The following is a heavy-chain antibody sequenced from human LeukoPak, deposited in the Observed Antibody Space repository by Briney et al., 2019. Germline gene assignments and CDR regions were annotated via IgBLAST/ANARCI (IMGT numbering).Heavy chain of an antibody. V-gene: IGHV3-48*03. Sequence: PGGSLRLSCAASGFTFSSYEMNWVRQAPGKGLEWVSYISSSGSTIYYADSVKGRFTISRDNAKNSLYLQMNSLRAEDTAVYYCARGTMIVVVTPSGIDYWGLGTLVTVSS. CDR1: GFTFSSYE. J-gene: IGHJ4*02. CDR3: ARGTMIVVVTPSGIDY. CDR2: ISSSGSTI. D-gene: IGHD3-22*01.